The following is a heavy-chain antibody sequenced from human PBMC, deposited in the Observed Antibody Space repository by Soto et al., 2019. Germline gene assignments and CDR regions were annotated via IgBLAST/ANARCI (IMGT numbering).Heavy chain of an antibody. CDR1: GASVSSAEHY. CDR2: TYYSGGS. D-gene: IGHD5-12*01. J-gene: IGHJ4*02. V-gene: IGHV4-30-4*01. CDR3: ARLRGYDPAGAADK. Sequence: QVQLPESGPGLVKASQTLSLTCTLSGASVSSAEHYWSWIRQPPGKGLEWIGYTYYSGGSYYNASLQRRVSISVDTYQNQFSLKLTSVTAADTAVYYCARLRGYDPAGAADKWGPGILVSVSS.